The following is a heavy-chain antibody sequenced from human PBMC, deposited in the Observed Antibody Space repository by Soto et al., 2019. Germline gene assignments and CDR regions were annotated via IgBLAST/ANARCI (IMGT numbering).Heavy chain of an antibody. CDR1: GFTFSSYG. CDR3: AKAYDFWSGYPPRFDY. CDR2: ISYDGSNK. J-gene: IGHJ4*02. Sequence: GGSLRLSCAASGFTFSSYGMPWVRQAPGKGLEWVAVISYDGSNKYYADSVKGRFTISRDNSKNTLYLQMNILRAEDTAVYYCAKAYDFWSGYPPRFDYWGQGTLVTVSS. D-gene: IGHD3-3*01. V-gene: IGHV3-30*18.